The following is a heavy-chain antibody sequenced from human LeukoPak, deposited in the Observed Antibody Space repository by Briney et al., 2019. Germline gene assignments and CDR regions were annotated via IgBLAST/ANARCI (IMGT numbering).Heavy chain of an antibody. CDR1: GFTFSSYG. V-gene: IGHV3-21*01. J-gene: IGHJ2*01. CDR2: ISSSGSYI. CDR3: ARRIPTRERRPYWFFDL. D-gene: IGHD1-26*01. Sequence: GGSLRLSCAVSGFTFSSYGMNWVRQAPGKGLEWVSSISSSGSYIYYADSVKGRFTISRDNAKNSLFLQMNSLRAEDTAVYYRARRIPTRERRPYWFFDLWGRGTLVTVSS.